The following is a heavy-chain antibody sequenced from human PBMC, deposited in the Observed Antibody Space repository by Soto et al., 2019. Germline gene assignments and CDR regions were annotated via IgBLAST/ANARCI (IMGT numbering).Heavy chain of an antibody. V-gene: IGHV4-34*01. CDR2: INHSGST. D-gene: IGHD3-10*01. Sequence: QVQLQQWGAGLLKPSETLSLTCAVYGGSFSGYYWSWIRQPPGKGLEWIGEINHSGSTNYNPSLKSRDTISVDTSKNQFSLKLSSVTAADTAVYYCAREAWLSWFDPWGQGTLVNVSS. CDR3: AREAWLSWFDP. CDR1: GGSFSGYY. J-gene: IGHJ5*02.